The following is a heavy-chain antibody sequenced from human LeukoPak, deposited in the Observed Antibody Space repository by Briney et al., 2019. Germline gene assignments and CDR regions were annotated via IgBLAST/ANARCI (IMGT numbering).Heavy chain of an antibody. V-gene: IGHV3-33*08. Sequence: GGSLRLSCAASTFTFSNAWMSWVRQAPGKGLEWVALIWYDGSNKYYADSVKGRFTISRDNSKNTVYLQMNSLRAEDTAVYYCASRRGGIVGDYWGQGTLVTVSS. CDR1: TFTFSNAW. CDR2: IWYDGSNK. CDR3: ASRRGGIVGDY. D-gene: IGHD2-15*01. J-gene: IGHJ4*02.